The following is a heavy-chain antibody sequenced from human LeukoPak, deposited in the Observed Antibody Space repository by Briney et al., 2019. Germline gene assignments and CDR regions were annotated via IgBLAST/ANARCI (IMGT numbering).Heavy chain of an antibody. CDR2: IYHSGST. D-gene: IGHD4-11*01. CDR3: ARRYSNYFFDY. V-gene: IGHV4-38-2*01. CDR1: GYSITSGYY. Sequence: SETLSLTCAVSGYSITSGYYWAWIRQPPGKGLEWIGNIYHSGSTYYNASLKSRVTISVDASKNQFSLELSSVTAADTAVYYCARRYSNYFFDYWGQGTLVTVSS. J-gene: IGHJ4*02.